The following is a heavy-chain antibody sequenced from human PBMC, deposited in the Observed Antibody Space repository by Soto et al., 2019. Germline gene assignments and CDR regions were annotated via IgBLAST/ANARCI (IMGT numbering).Heavy chain of an antibody. D-gene: IGHD3-10*01. V-gene: IGHV3-49*03. CDR3: TRDKYYYGSGSLTDI. J-gene: IGHJ3*02. CDR1: GFTFGDYA. CDR2: IRSKAYGGTT. Sequence: GGSLRLSCTASGFTFGDYAMSWFRQAPGKGLEWVGFIRSKAYGGTTEYAASVKGRFTISRDDSKSIAYLQMNSLKTEDTAVYYCTRDKYYYGSGSLTDIWGQGTMVTVSS.